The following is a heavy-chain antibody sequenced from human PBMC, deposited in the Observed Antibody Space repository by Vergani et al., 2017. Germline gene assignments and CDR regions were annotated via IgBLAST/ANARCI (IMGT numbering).Heavy chain of an antibody. Sequence: QVQLVQSGAEVKKPGASVKVSCKASGYTFTSYYMHWVRQAPGQGLEWMGIINPSGGSTSYAQKFQGRVTMTRDTSTSTGYMELSSLRSEDTAVYYCARDSLYCSSTSCYVGRDWFDPWGQGTLVTVS. CDR1: GYTFTSYY. CDR2: INPSGGST. J-gene: IGHJ5*02. CDR3: ARDSLYCSSTSCYVGRDWFDP. D-gene: IGHD2-2*01. V-gene: IGHV1-46*01.